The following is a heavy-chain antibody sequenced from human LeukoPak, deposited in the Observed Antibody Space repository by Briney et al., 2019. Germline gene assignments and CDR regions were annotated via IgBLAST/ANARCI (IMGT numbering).Heavy chain of an antibody. V-gene: IGHV4-34*01. CDR3: ARHKDYYYSYMDV. J-gene: IGHJ6*03. CDR2: IYHSGST. Sequence: SETLSLTCAVYGGSFRGYYWGWIRQPPGKGLEWIGSIYHSGSTYYNPSLKSRVTISVDTSKNQFSLKLSSVTAADTAVYYCARHKDYYYSYMDVWGKGTTVTISS. CDR1: GGSFRGYY.